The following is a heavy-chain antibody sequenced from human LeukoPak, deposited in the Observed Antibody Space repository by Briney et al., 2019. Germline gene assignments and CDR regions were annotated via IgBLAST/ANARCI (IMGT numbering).Heavy chain of an antibody. CDR2: ISDTGRRT. CDR3: ARHDGFIPY. V-gene: IGHV3-23*01. CDR1: GFTFSDYA. J-gene: IGHJ4*02. D-gene: IGHD3-16*02. Sequence: PGGSLRLSCAASGFTFSDYAMSWVRQAAGKGLEWVSGISDTGRRTYYTDSVRGRITISRDESKKTVYLLMNTVTAEDTDVYFCARHDGFIPYWGQGTLVTVSS.